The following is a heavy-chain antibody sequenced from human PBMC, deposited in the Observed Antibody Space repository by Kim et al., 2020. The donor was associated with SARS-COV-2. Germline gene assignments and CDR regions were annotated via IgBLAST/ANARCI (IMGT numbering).Heavy chain of an antibody. V-gene: IGHV1-69*01. J-gene: IGHJ4*02. Sequence: QKFQGRVTITADESTSTACMELSSLRSEDTAVYYCARDRGDSSGYYYLAYWGQGTLVTVSS. CDR3: ARDRGDSSGYYYLAY. D-gene: IGHD3-22*01.